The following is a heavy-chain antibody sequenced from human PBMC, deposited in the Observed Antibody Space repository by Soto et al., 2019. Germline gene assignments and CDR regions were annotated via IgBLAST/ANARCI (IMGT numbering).Heavy chain of an antibody. CDR2: ISAYNGNT. Sequence: QVQLVQSGAEVKKPGASVKVSCKASGYTFTSYGISWLRQAPGQGLEWMGWISAYNGNTNYAQKLQCRVTMTTDPSTSTAYMELRSLRSDDTAVYYCARGGPTMVRGVVNSNWGQGTLVTVSS. V-gene: IGHV1-18*01. CDR3: ARGGPTMVRGVVNSN. J-gene: IGHJ4*02. CDR1: GYTFTSYG. D-gene: IGHD3-10*01.